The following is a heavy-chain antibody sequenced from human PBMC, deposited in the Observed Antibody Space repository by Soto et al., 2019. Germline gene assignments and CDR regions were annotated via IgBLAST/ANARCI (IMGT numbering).Heavy chain of an antibody. V-gene: IGHV3-48*01. D-gene: IGHD3-10*01. CDR1: GFTFDDYA. J-gene: IGHJ5*02. CDR2: ISSSSNTI. Sequence: PGGSLRLSCAASGFTFDDYAMHRVRQAPGKGLEWVSSISSSSNTIYYADSVKGRFTISRDNAKNSLYLQMNSLRAEDTAVYYCAREDITRGGWFDPWGQGTLVTVSS. CDR3: AREDITRGGWFDP.